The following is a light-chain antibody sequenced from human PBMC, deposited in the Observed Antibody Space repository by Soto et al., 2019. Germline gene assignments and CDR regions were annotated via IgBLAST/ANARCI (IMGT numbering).Light chain of an antibody. CDR2: LGS. CDR1: NKILHSNGYNY. Sequence: LRMSVTTGERVSIACRCINKILHSNGYNYLYWYLQKPVQSPQLLIYLGSNRSSGVPDRFSGSGSGTDFTLKIIRVVAKDVGAYYCAPRPQPPISIGQGTGLEIK. J-gene: IGKJ5*01. CDR3: APRPQPPIS. V-gene: IGKV2-28*01.